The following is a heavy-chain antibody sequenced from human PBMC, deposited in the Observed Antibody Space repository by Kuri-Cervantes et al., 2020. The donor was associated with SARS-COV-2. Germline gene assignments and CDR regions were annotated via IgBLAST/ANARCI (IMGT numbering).Heavy chain of an antibody. D-gene: IGHD3-3*01. CDR1: EFPFRRYW. CDR2: ISSDVSST. Sequence: GESLKISCAASEFPFRRYWMHWVLQAPGKGLVWVSRISSDVSSTSYADSVKGRFTISRDKAKNTLYLQMNSLRADDTAVYYCARASLELTIYGVAYDAFDIWGQGTMVTVSS. CDR3: ARASLELTIYGVAYDAFDI. J-gene: IGHJ3*02. V-gene: IGHV3-74*01.